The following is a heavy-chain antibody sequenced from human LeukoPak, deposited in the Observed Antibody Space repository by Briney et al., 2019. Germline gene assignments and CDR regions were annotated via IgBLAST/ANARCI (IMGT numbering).Heavy chain of an antibody. V-gene: IGHV4-61*02. CDR3: ARFRYFDL. CDR2: IYTSGST. CDR1: GYSISSGYY. J-gene: IGHJ2*01. Sequence: PSETLSLTCTVSGYSISSGYYWGWIRQPAGKGLEWIGRIYTSGSTNYNPSLKSRVTISVDTSKNQFSLKLSSVTAADTAVYYCARFRYFDLWGRGTLVTVSS.